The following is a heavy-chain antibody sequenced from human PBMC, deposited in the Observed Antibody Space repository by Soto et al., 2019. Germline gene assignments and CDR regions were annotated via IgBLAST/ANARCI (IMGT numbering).Heavy chain of an antibody. CDR2: TYYSGST. CDR3: ARVRGTAGKRYFDY. V-gene: IGHV4-59*01. Sequence: SETLSLTCTVSGGSMIAYYWNWMRQPPGKGLQWIGYTYYSGSTTYNPSLKSRVTISVDSSKNQFSLKLDSVTPADTAVYYCARVRGTAGKRYFDYWGPGPLVTVSS. CDR1: GGSMIAYY. J-gene: IGHJ4*02. D-gene: IGHD6-13*01.